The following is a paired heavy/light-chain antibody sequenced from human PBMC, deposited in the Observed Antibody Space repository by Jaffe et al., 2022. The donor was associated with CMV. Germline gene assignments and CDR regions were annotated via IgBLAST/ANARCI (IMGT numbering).Light chain of an antibody. CDR1: QSVSSK. J-gene: IGKJ1*01. CDR3: QQYNDWPRT. V-gene: IGKV3-15*01. CDR2: GTS. Sequence: EIVMTQSPATLSVSPGDRATLSCRASQSVSSKLAWFQQKPGQAPRLLMYGTSTRAPGIPARFSGSGSGTEFTLTISSLQSEDFAVYYCQQYNDWPRTFGQGTRVEI.
Heavy chain of an antibody. CDR2: IIPILLTP. Sequence: QVQLVQSGAEVKKPGSSVRVSCKPSENTLSSYAITWVRQAPGQGLEWMGGIIPILLTPHYTPKFQGRLTITADESRLTSYMELSSLRSEDTAIYFCARDGYHYDSSVLGFGSWGQGTLVTVSS. D-gene: IGHD3-22*01. CDR3: ARDGYHYDSSVLGFGS. J-gene: IGHJ4*02. V-gene: IGHV1-69*01. CDR1: ENTLSSYA.